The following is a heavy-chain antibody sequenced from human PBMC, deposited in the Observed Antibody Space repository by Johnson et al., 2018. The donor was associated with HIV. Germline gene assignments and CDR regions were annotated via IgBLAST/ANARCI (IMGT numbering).Heavy chain of an antibody. D-gene: IGHD1-14*01. Sequence: VQLVESGGGVVRPGESLRLSCAASGFTFDDYGMSWVRQVPGKGLEWVSGINWNGGTTGYADSVKGRFTISRENAKNSLYLQMNSLRVEDTALYYCARVQGLSITTAIGAAFDIWGQGTLVTVSS. J-gene: IGHJ3*02. CDR3: ARVQGLSITTAIGAAFDI. CDR1: GFTFDDYG. CDR2: INWNGGTT. V-gene: IGHV3-20*04.